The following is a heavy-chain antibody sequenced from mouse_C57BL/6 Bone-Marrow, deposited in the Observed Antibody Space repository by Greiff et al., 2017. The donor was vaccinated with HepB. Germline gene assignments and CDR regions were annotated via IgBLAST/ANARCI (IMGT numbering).Heavy chain of an antibody. CDR1: GYSITSGYY. Sequence: EVKLMESGPGLVKPSQSLSLTCSVTGYSITSGYYWNWIRQFPGNKLEWMGYISYDGSNNYNPSLKNRISITRDTSKNQFFLKLNSVTTEDTATYYCARGVYYDYDGGYFDYWGQGTTLTVSS. J-gene: IGHJ2*01. CDR2: ISYDGSN. CDR3: ARGVYYDYDGGYFDY. D-gene: IGHD2-4*01. V-gene: IGHV3-6*01.